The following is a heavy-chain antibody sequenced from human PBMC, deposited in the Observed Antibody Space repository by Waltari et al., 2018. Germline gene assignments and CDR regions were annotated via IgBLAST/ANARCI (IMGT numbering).Heavy chain of an antibody. Sequence: QVQVVQSGAEVRKPGSSVKVSCRASGGSFNDFSISWVRQAPGQGLGWIGGVVPLFGATDEAKNFQGRVTSTADASPTTAYLELRSLTTTDTAIYYCATVYTKSWYVGGKRNYYYSYMDVWGKGTAVTVSS. D-gene: IGHD2-2*02. CDR2: VVPLFGAT. V-gene: IGHV1-69*01. J-gene: IGHJ6*03. CDR1: GGSFNDFS. CDR3: ATVYTKSWYVGGKRNYYYSYMDV.